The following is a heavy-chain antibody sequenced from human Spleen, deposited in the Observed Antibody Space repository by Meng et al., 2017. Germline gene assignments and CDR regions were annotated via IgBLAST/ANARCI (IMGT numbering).Heavy chain of an antibody. D-gene: IGHD4-17*01. CDR2: INAGNGNT. CDR1: GYTFTGYY. J-gene: IGHJ4*02. Sequence: ASVKVSCKASGYTFTGYYMHWVRQAPGQGLEWMGWINAGNGNTKYSQKFQGRVTITADKSTSTAYMELSSLRSEDTAVYYCAREDYGDYVTWGQGTLVTVSS. V-gene: IGHV1/OR15-3*02. CDR3: AREDYGDYVT.